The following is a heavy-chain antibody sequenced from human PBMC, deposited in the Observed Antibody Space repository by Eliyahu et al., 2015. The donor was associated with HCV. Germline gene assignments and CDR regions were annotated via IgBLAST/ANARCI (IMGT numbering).Heavy chain of an antibody. Sequence: EVQLLESGGGLVQPGGSLRLSCAASGFTFSSYAMSWVRQAPGKGLEWVSAISGSGGSTYYADSVKGRFTIPRDNSKNTLYLQMNSLRAEDTAVYYCAKGPVYSSGWYAYFQHWGQGTLVTVSS. V-gene: IGHV3-23*01. D-gene: IGHD6-19*01. CDR1: GFTFSSYA. J-gene: IGHJ1*01. CDR3: AKGPVYSSGWYAYFQH. CDR2: ISGSGGST.